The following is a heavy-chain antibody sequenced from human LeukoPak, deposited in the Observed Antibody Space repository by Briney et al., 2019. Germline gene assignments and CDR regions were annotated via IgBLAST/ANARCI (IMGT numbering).Heavy chain of an antibody. D-gene: IGHD3-22*01. CDR2: ISWNTDLI. J-gene: IGHJ4*02. CDR1: GFMFHDFV. Sequence: GGSLGLSCVGSGFMFHDFVMHWVRQVPGKGLEWVAGISWNTDLIDYADSVKGRFSISRDNDRNTLHLQMNSLKIEDTAFYYCSRSPSFTLGGGYLDSWGQGTLVTVSS. V-gene: IGHV3-9*01. CDR3: SRSPSFTLGGGYLDS.